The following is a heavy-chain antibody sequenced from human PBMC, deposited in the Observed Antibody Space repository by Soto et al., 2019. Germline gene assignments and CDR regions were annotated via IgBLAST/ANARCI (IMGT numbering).Heavy chain of an antibody. V-gene: IGHV4-30-4*01. Sequence: QVQLQESGPGLVKPSQTLSLTCTVSGGSISSGDTYWSWIRQTPGKGLEWIGYIFYRGTTDYNPSLASRITISVDTSENQISLKLTSVTAADTAVYYCARARSRWELFFDYWGQGTLVTVSS. J-gene: IGHJ4*02. CDR3: ARARSRWELFFDY. D-gene: IGHD1-26*01. CDR1: GGSISSGDTY. CDR2: IFYRGTT.